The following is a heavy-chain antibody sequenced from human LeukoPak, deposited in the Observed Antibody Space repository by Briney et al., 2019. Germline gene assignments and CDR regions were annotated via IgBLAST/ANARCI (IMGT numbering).Heavy chain of an antibody. CDR2: ISPGGGTT. V-gene: IGHV3-23*01. CDR1: GFAFGSEA. Sequence: HPGGSLRLSCAVSGFAFGSEAMSWVRQSPARGLEWVASISPGGGTTYYADYVKGRFTISRDNSKNTLYLQMNSLRAEDTAVYYCARDRYSSSPNVFDYWGQGTLVTVSS. CDR3: ARDRYSSSPNVFDY. J-gene: IGHJ4*02. D-gene: IGHD6-6*01.